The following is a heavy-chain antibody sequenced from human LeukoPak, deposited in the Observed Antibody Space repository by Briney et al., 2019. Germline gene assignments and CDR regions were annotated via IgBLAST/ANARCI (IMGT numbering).Heavy chain of an antibody. Sequence: GGSLRLSCAASGFTFSSYGMSWVRQAPGKGLEWVSAISGSGGTTYYADSVKGRFTISRDNSKNTLYLQMNSLRAEDTAIYYCAKVATVTTYALADYWGQGTLVTVSS. V-gene: IGHV3-23*01. J-gene: IGHJ4*02. D-gene: IGHD4-17*01. CDR3: AKVATVTTYALADY. CDR1: GFTFSSYG. CDR2: ISGSGGTT.